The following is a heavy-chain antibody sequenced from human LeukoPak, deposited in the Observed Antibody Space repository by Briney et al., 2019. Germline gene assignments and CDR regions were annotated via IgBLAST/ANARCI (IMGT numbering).Heavy chain of an antibody. CDR3: ARPYYYDSRIDP. V-gene: IGHV4-30-4*01. Sequence: SETLSLTCTVSGGSISSGDYYWRWIRQPPGKGLEWIAYMYYSGSTYYSPSLKSRVTMSADTSKNQLSLKLSSVTAADTAVYYCARPYYYDSRIDPWGQGILVTVSS. J-gene: IGHJ5*02. CDR2: MYYSGST. D-gene: IGHD3-22*01. CDR1: GGSISSGDYY.